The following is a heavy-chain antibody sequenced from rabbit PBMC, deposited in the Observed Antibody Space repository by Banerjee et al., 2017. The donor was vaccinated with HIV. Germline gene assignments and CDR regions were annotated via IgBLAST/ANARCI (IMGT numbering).Heavy chain of an antibody. Sequence: QSLEESGGDLVKPGASLTLTCTASGFTLSNYWMCWVRQAPGKGLEWIACIDNNSGNTYYASWAKGRFTISKTSSTTVTLQMTSLTAADTATYFCERFDGSIDWIPLWGQCTLVTVS. CDR2: IDNNSGNT. CDR1: GFTLSNYW. J-gene: IGHJ3*01. V-gene: IGHV1S40*01. CDR3: ERFDGSIDWIPL. D-gene: IGHD4-2*01.